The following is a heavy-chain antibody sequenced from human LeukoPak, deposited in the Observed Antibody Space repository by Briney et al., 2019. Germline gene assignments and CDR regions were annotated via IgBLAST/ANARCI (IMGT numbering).Heavy chain of an antibody. CDR2: IVVGSGNT. V-gene: IGHV1-58*01. CDR3: ATDSLYFFGY. Sequence: SVKVACKASGFTFTSSAVQWVRQARGQRLEWIGWIVVGSGNTNYAQKFQERVTITRDMSTSTAYMYLSSLRSEDTAIYYCATDSLYFFGYWGQGTLVTVSS. CDR1: GFTFTSSA. J-gene: IGHJ4*02.